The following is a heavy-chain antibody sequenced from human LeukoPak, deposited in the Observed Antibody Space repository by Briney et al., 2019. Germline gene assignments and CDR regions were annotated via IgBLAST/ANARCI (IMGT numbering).Heavy chain of an antibody. CDR2: VSPDGLTT. CDR1: EFTFSRYW. Sequence: PGESLRLSCAASEFTFSRYWMHWVRQAPGKGLVWVSRVSPDGLTTKYADSVKGRFTISRDNAKNTLYLRMNSLRDEDTAMYYCSRERDSNWFDPWGQGTLVTVSS. V-gene: IGHV3-74*03. CDR3: SRERDSNWFDP. J-gene: IGHJ5*02.